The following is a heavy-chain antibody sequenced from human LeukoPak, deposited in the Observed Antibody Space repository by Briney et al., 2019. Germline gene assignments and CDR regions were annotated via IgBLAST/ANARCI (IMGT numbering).Heavy chain of an antibody. D-gene: IGHD3-10*01. J-gene: IGHJ5*02. CDR3: ARVGYYGSGSSPPLNWFDP. CDR1: GGSFSGYY. Sequence: SETLSLTCAVYGGSFSGYYWSWIRQPPGKGLEWIGEINHSGSTNYNPSLKSRVTISVDTSKNQFSLKLSSVTAADTAVYYCARVGYYGSGSSPPLNWFDPWGQGTLVTVSS. V-gene: IGHV4-34*01. CDR2: INHSGST.